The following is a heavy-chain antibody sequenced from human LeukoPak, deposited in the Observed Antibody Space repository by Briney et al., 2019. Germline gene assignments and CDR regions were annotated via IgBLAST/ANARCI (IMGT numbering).Heavy chain of an antibody. V-gene: IGHV4-59*11. J-gene: IGHJ5*02. CDR2: ISYIGST. D-gene: IGHD6-13*01. Sequence: PSETLSLTCTVSGGSISTHYWSWIRQPPGKGLEWIGYISYIGSTNYNPSLKSRVTISVDTSKNQFSLKLSSVTAADTAVYYCARGQQLVHKGFDPWGQGTLVTVSS. CDR1: GGSISTHY. CDR3: ARGQQLVHKGFDP.